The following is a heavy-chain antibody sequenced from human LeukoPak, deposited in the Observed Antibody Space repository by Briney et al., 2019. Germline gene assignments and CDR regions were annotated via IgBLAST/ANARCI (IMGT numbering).Heavy chain of an antibody. CDR1: GGSISSGGYY. Sequence: PSQTLSLTCTVSGGSISSGGYYWSWIRQHPGKGLEWIGYIYYSGSTYYNPSLKSRVTISVDTSKNQFSLKLSSVTAADTAVYYCARVRGSGSYYNYYFDYWGQGTLVTVSS. CDR3: ARVRGSGSYYNYYFDY. D-gene: IGHD3-10*01. CDR2: IYYSGST. J-gene: IGHJ4*02. V-gene: IGHV4-31*03.